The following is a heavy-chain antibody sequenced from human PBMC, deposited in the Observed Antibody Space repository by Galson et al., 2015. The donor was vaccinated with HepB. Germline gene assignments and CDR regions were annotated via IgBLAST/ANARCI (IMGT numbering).Heavy chain of an antibody. CDR3: AREGSGSYSHDEFDY. Sequence: SLRLSCAASGFTFSSYWMSWVRQAPGKGLEWVANIKQDGSEKYYVDSVKGRFTISRDNAKNSLYLQMNSLRAEDTAVYYCAREGSGSYSHDEFDYWGQGTLVTVSS. CDR2: IKQDGSEK. V-gene: IGHV3-7*03. D-gene: IGHD1-26*01. CDR1: GFTFSSYW. J-gene: IGHJ4*02.